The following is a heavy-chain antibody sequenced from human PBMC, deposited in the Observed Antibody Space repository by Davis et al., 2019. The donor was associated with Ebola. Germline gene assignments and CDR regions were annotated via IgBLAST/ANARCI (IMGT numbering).Heavy chain of an antibody. J-gene: IGHJ4*02. D-gene: IGHD2-15*01. Sequence: PGGSLRLSCTVSGGSISSHYWSWIRQPAGKGLEWIGRIYTSGRTNYNPSLKSPFTMSVDTSKNRFSLRLSSVTAVDTAVYYCVRDGCPGGSCYCGDYWGQGTLVTVSS. CDR2: IYTSGRT. V-gene: IGHV4-4*07. CDR1: GGSISSHY. CDR3: VRDGCPGGSCYCGDY.